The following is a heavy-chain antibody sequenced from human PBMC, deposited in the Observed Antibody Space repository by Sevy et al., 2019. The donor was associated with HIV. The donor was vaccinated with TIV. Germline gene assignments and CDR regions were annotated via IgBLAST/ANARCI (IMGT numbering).Heavy chain of an antibody. D-gene: IGHD6-19*01. CDR1: GYTFTSYG. J-gene: IGHJ4*02. Sequence: ASVKVSCKGSGYTFTSYGISWVRQAPGQGLEWVAWIHPYNGDKTFAQNLQGRVSMTTDTSTTTAYMELRSLRSDDTAVYYCARGISGWQQLVYDHWGQGTLVTVSS. V-gene: IGHV1-18*01. CDR2: IHPYNGDK. CDR3: ARGISGWQQLVYDH.